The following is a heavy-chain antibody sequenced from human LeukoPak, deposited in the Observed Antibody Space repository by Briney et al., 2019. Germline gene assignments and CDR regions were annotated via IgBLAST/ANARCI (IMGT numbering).Heavy chain of an antibody. V-gene: IGHV1-46*01. CDR1: GYTFTSYY. CDR3: ARAQLGRDWFDP. Sequence: GASVKVSCKASGYTFTSYYMHWVRQAPGQGLEWMGIINPSGGSTSYAQKFQGRVTMTRDTSTSTVYMELSSLRSEDTVVYYCARAQLGRDWFDPWGQGTLVTVSS. D-gene: IGHD7-27*01. J-gene: IGHJ5*02. CDR2: INPSGGST.